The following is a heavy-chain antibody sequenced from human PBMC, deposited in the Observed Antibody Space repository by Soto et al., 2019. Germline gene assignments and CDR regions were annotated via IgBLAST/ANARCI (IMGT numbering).Heavy chain of an antibody. CDR3: AKRGGGYSGYDANYYYYYYMDV. J-gene: IGHJ6*03. D-gene: IGHD5-12*01. V-gene: IGHV3-23*01. Sequence: EVQLLESGGGLVQPGGSLRLSCAASGFTFSSYAMSWVRQAPGKGLEWVSAISGSGGSTNYADSVEGRFTISRDNSKNSLYLQMNSLRAEDTAVYYCAKRGGGYSGYDANYYYYYYMDVWGKGTTVTVSS. CDR2: ISGSGGST. CDR1: GFTFSSYA.